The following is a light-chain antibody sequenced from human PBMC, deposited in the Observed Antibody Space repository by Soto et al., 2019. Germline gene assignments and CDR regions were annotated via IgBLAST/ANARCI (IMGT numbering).Light chain of an antibody. Sequence: SVLTQPPSASGSPGQSVTISCTGTSSDVGGYDYVSWYQQHPNKAPKLIIFEVNKRPSGVPDRFSGSKSGNTASLTVSGLQADDEADYYCISYAGSKNYVFGTGTKVNV. CDR2: EVN. V-gene: IGLV2-8*01. CDR1: SSDVGGYDY. J-gene: IGLJ1*01. CDR3: ISYAGSKNYV.